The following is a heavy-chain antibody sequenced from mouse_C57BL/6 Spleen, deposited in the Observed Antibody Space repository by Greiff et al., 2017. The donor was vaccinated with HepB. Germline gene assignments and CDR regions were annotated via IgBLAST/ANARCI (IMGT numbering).Heavy chain of an antibody. CDR3: ARGGTGYAMDY. Sequence: QVTLKESGPELVKPGASVKISCKASGYAFSSSWMNWVKQRPGKGLEWIGRIYPGDGDTNYNGKFKGKATLTADKSSSTAYMQLSSLTSEDSAVYFCARGGTGYAMDYWGQGTSVTVSS. CDR2: IYPGDGDT. J-gene: IGHJ4*01. D-gene: IGHD4-1*01. CDR1: GYAFSSSW. V-gene: IGHV1-82*01.